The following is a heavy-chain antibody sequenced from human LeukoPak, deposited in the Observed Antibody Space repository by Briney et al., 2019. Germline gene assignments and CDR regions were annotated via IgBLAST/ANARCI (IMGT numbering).Heavy chain of an antibody. Sequence: SETLSLTCTVSGGSISSYYWSWIRQPPGKGLEWIGYIYYSGSTNYNPSLKSRVTISVDTSKNQFSLKLSSVTAADTAVYYCARARDGHSGYDYVEWFDPWGQGTLVTVSS. J-gene: IGHJ5*02. D-gene: IGHD5-12*01. CDR2: IYYSGST. CDR1: GGSISSYY. CDR3: ARARDGHSGYDYVEWFDP. V-gene: IGHV4-59*01.